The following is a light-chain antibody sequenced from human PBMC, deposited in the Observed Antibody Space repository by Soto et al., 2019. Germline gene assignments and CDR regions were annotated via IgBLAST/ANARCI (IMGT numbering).Light chain of an antibody. CDR1: SSNIGNNY. J-gene: IGLJ2*01. V-gene: IGLV1-51*01. CDR2: DNN. CDR3: GTWDSSLSAAV. Sequence: QSVLTQPPSVSAAPGQKVTISCSGSSSNIGNNYVSWYQQLPGTAPKLLIYDNNKRPSGTPDRFSGSKSGTSATLGITGLQTGDEADYYCGTWDSSLSAAVFGGGTKVTVL.